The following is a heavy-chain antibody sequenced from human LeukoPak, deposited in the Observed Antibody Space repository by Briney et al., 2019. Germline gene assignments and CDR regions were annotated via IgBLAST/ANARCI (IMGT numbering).Heavy chain of an antibody. V-gene: IGHV3-23*01. CDR2: ISGSSGST. J-gene: IGHJ4*02. D-gene: IGHD2/OR15-2a*01. CDR1: GFTFSTYP. CDR3: AKERTQTTSFDY. Sequence: GGSLRLSCAASGFTFSTYPMSWVRQAPGKGLEWVSTISGSSGSTYYADSVKGRFTISRDNSKNTLYLQMNSLRAEDTTVYYCAKERTQTTSFDYWGQGTLVTVSS.